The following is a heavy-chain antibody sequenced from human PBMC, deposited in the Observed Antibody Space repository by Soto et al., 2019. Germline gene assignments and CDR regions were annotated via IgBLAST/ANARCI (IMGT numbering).Heavy chain of an antibody. J-gene: IGHJ4*02. V-gene: IGHV3-33*03. CDR2: IWYVGSNK. Sequence: GGFLRLCSAASGFTFSNYGMHWGRHAPDKGMEWVAVIWYVGSNKYYADSVKGRSTISRDNAKSSLYLQMNSLRAEDTALYYCAKNWDYDSSGDFDYWGQGTLVTV. CDR3: AKNWDYDSSGDFDY. CDR1: GFTFSNYG. D-gene: IGHD3-22*01.